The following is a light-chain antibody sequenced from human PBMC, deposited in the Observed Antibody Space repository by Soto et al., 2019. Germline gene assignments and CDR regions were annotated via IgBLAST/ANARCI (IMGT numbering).Light chain of an antibody. CDR1: QSVSSN. J-gene: IGKJ1*01. CDR2: DAS. CDR3: QERTGWPPWT. V-gene: IGKV3-11*01. Sequence: EIVLTQSPATLSLSPGERATLSCRASQSVSSNLAWYQQKPGQAPRLLIYDASKRASGFPARFSGSGSGTDFTLTISSLEPEDSAVYYCQERTGWPPWTFGQGTKVDI.